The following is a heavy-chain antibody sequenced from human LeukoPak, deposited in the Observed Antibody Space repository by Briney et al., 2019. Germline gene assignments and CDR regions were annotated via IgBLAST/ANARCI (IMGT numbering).Heavy chain of an antibody. CDR1: GGSFSGYY. CDR3: ARDETYSSDWQSNHYYYYMDV. Sequence: PSETLSLTCAVYGGSFSGYYWSRIRQPPGKGLEWIGEINHSGSNNYNPSLKSRVTISIDTSKNQFSLKLSSVTAADTAVYYCARDETYSSDWQSNHYYYYMDVWGKGTTVTVSS. J-gene: IGHJ6*03. CDR2: INHSGSN. V-gene: IGHV4-34*01. D-gene: IGHD6-19*01.